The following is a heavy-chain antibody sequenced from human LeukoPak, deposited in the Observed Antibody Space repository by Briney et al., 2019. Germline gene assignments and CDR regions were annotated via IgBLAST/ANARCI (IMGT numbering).Heavy chain of an antibody. CDR1: GYSISSGYY. Sequence: SETLSLTCTVSGYSISSGYYWGWIRQPPGKGLEWIGSIYHSGSTYYNPSLKSRVTISVDTSKNQFSLKLSSVTAADTAVYYCAEMGGSSSNRLDPWGQGTLVTVSS. J-gene: IGHJ5*02. D-gene: IGHD6-13*01. V-gene: IGHV4-38-2*02. CDR3: AEMGGSSSNRLDP. CDR2: IYHSGST.